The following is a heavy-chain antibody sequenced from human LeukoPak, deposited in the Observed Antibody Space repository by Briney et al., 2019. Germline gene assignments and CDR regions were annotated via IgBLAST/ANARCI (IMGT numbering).Heavy chain of an antibody. D-gene: IGHD5-12*01. CDR3: ARGAPTTRIGAGRFDY. CDR2: SNPSGGST. Sequence: ASVKVSCKAFGYSLTNYYVHWVRQPPGQGREWMGESNPSGGSTSYAQNSQGRITVNRDNYTNTVYMDLSSMRSEDTATYYCARGAPTTRIGAGRFDYWGQGSLLTVAS. J-gene: IGHJ4*02. V-gene: IGHV1-46*01. CDR1: GYSLTNYY.